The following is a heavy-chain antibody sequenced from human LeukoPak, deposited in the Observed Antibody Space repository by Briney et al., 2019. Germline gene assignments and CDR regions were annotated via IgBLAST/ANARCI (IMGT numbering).Heavy chain of an antibody. CDR3: ARGELLRTPLDY. CDR2: IIPIFGTA. CDR1: GGTFSSYA. V-gene: IGHV1-69*05. J-gene: IGHJ4*02. Sequence: SVKVSCKASGGTFSSYAISWVRQAPGQGLEWMGGIIPIFGTANYAQKFQGRVTITTDESTSTAYMELSSLRSEDTAVYYCARGELLRTPLDYWGQGTLVTVSS. D-gene: IGHD1-26*01.